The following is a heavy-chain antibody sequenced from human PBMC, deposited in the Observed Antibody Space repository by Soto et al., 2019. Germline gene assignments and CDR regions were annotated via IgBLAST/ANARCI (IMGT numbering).Heavy chain of an antibody. V-gene: IGHV3-23*01. Sequence: GGSLRLSCAASGFTFSSYAISWVRQAPGKGLEWVSAISGSGGSTYYADSVKGRFTISRDNSKNTLYLQMNSLRAEDTAVYYCAKEIESSWLYYCYSGMDVWGQGTTVTVSS. J-gene: IGHJ6*02. CDR2: ISGSGGST. D-gene: IGHD6-13*01. CDR1: GFTFSSYA. CDR3: AKEIESSWLYYCYSGMDV.